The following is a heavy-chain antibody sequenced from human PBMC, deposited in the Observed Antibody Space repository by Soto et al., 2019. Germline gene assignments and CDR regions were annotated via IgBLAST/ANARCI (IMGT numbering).Heavy chain of an antibody. D-gene: IGHD2-21*01. Sequence: GGSLRLSCAASGFTFSNSAMTWVRQSPAKGLEWVSTTRDSDSGGSTFYADSVKGRFTISRDDSKNTLYLQMSSLRAEDTAMYYCAKVRVGIDVDFDYWGQGALVTVSS. CDR3: AKVRVGIDVDFDY. V-gene: IGHV3-23*01. J-gene: IGHJ4*02. CDR1: GFTFSNSA. CDR2: TRDSDSGGST.